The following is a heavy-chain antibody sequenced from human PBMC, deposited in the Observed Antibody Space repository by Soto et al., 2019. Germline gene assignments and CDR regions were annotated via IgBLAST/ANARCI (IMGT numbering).Heavy chain of an antibody. CDR2: ISYDGSNK. J-gene: IGHJ1*01. Sequence: QVQLVESGGGVVQPGRSLRLSCAASGFTFSSYGMHWVPQAPGKGLEWVAVISYDGSNKYYADSVKGRFTISRDNSKNTLYLQMNSLSAEDTAVYYCAKDRGYCSSTSGSYEYFQLWGQGTLVTVSS. CDR3: AKDRGYCSSTSGSYEYFQL. D-gene: IGHD2-2*01. V-gene: IGHV3-30*18. CDR1: GFTFSSYG.